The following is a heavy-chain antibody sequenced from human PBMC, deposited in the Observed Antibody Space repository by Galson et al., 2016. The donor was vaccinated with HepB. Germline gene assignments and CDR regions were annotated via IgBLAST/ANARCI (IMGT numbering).Heavy chain of an antibody. J-gene: IGHJ4*02. CDR1: GRYFSGYY. CDR3: ARGREYYGSGSCGFSYGLHFDY. CDR2: INHSGSS. V-gene: IGHV4-34*01. D-gene: IGHD3-10*01. Sequence: SETLSLTCAAYGRYFSGYYWSWIRQSPGKGLEWIGGINHSGSSNYNPSLKSRVTISADTSNKQFSLRLKSVTAADTAVYYCARGREYYGSGSCGFSYGLHFDYWGQGILVTVSS.